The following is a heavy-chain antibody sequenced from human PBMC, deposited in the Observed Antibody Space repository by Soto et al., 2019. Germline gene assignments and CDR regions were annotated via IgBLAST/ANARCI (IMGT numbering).Heavy chain of an antibody. J-gene: IGHJ5*02. D-gene: IGHD3-22*01. V-gene: IGHV4-39*07. Sequence: PSETLSLTCTVSGGSINSTGYYWGWIRQPPGKGLEWIGSIYFSGSTSYNPSLKSRVTISVDTSMNQISLKLSSVTAADTAFYYCARLGGYYQSLDTWGQGTLVTVSS. CDR3: ARLGGYYQSLDT. CDR2: IYFSGST. CDR1: GGSINSTGYY.